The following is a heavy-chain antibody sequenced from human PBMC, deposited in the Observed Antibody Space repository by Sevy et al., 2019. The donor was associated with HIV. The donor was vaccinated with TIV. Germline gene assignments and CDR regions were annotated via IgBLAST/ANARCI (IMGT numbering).Heavy chain of an antibody. CDR1: GYTFTGYY. V-gene: IGHV1-2*02. J-gene: IGHJ4*02. CDR3: ARPGISEQWLVRNSYYFDY. CDR2: INPNSGGT. Sequence: ASVKVSCKASGYTFTGYYMHWVRQAPGQGLEWMGWINPNSGGTNYAQKFQGRVTMTRDTSISTAYMELSRLRSDDTAGYYCARPGISEQWLVRNSYYFDYWGQGTLVTVSS. D-gene: IGHD6-19*01.